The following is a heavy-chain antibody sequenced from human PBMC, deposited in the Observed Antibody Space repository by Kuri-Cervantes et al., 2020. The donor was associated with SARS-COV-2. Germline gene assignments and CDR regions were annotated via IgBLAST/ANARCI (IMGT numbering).Heavy chain of an antibody. D-gene: IGHD1-26*01. J-gene: IGHJ4*02. CDR1: GFTFSSYE. CDR3: ARNEWELFSGYYFDY. Sequence: GGSLRLSCAASGFTFSSYEMNWVRQAPGKGLECVSYISSSGSTIYYADSVTGRFTISRDNAKNSLYLQMNSLRAEDTAVYYCARNEWELFSGYYFDYWGQGTLVTVSS. V-gene: IGHV3-48*03. CDR2: ISSSGSTI.